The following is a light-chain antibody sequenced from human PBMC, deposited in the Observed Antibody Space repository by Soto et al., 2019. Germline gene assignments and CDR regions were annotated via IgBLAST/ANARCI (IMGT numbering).Light chain of an antibody. Sequence: DIQMTQSPSTLSASVGDRVTITCRASQSISAWLAWYQQKPGKAPKLLIYDASSLKTGVPSRFSGSGSGTEFTLTISSLQPDDFATYYCQQYDSYSSGPFGQGTKVDIK. CDR1: QSISAW. CDR3: QQYDSYSSGP. CDR2: DAS. J-gene: IGKJ1*01. V-gene: IGKV1-5*01.